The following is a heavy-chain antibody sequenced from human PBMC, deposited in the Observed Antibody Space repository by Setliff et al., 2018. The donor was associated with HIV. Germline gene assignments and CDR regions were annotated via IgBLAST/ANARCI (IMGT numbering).Heavy chain of an antibody. J-gene: IGHJ4*02. D-gene: IGHD3-10*01. CDR2: VKADESEK. CDR3: NMGHYRKSSE. CDR1: GFSFSEFW. V-gene: IGHV3-7*03. Sequence: GGSLRLSCAASGFSFSEFWMNWVRQAPGKGLEWVANVKADESEKYYVDSVKGRFTISRDNTKNSLFLQMDRLRVEDTAVYYCNMGHYRKSSEWGRGTLVTVSS.